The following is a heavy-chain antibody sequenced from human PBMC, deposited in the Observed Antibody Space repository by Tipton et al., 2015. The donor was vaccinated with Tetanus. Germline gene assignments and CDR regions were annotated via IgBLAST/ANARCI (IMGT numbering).Heavy chain of an antibody. CDR2: IYYTGNT. CDR3: ARRLIQNWFDP. D-gene: IGHD2-8*01. J-gene: IGHJ5*02. CDR1: GGSISSGGYY. V-gene: IGHV4-31*03. Sequence: GLVKPSETLSLTCTVSGGSISSGGYYWTWIRQHPEGGLEWIGYIYYTGNTYYNPSLKSRVTISVDTSKNQFSLELTSLTAADTAVYYCARRLIQNWFDPWGQGTLVTVSS.